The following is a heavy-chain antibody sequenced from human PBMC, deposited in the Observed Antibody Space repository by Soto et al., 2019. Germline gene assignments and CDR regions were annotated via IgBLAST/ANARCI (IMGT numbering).Heavy chain of an antibody. CDR3: ARDFAYCGGDCMGDAFDI. CDR2: IIPIFGTA. CDR1: GGTFSSYA. D-gene: IGHD2-21*02. V-gene: IGHV1-69*01. Sequence: QVQLVQSGAEVKKPGSSVKVSCKASGGTFSSYAISWVRQAPGQGLEWMGGIIPIFGTANYAQKFQGRVTITADESTSTAYMELSSLRSEDTAVYYCARDFAYCGGDCMGDAFDIWDQGTMVTVSS. J-gene: IGHJ3*02.